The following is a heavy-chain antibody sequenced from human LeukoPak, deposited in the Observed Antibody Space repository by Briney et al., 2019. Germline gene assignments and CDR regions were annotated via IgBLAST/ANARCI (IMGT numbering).Heavy chain of an antibody. V-gene: IGHV3-30*18. CDR1: GFTFDDYA. CDR3: AKAPAGSYLYFDY. D-gene: IGHD1-26*01. CDR2: ISYDGSNK. J-gene: IGHJ4*02. Sequence: GRSLRLSGAASGFTFDDYAMHWVRQAPGKGLEWVAVISYDGSNKYYADSVKGRFTISRDNSKNTLYLQMNSLRAEDTAVYYCAKAPAGSYLYFDYWGQGTLVTVSS.